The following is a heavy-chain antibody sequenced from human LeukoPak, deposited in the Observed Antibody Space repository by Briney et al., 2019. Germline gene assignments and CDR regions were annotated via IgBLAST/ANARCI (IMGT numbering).Heavy chain of an antibody. Sequence: SETLSLTCTVSGGSISSSSYYWGWIRQPPGKGLEWIGEINHSGSTNYNPSLKSRVTISVDTSKNQFSLKLSSVTAADTAVYYCARFTTSTSIDYWGQGTLVTVSS. CDR1: GGSISSSSYY. J-gene: IGHJ4*02. D-gene: IGHD2-2*01. V-gene: IGHV4-39*07. CDR3: ARFTTSTSIDY. CDR2: INHSGST.